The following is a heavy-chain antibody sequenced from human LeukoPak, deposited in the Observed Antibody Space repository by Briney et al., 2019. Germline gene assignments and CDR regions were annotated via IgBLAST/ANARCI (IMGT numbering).Heavy chain of an antibody. CDR3: ARLDSSGYLGY. CDR2: IYYTGNT. J-gene: IGHJ4*02. D-gene: IGHD3-22*01. V-gene: IGHV4-59*08. CDR1: GGFISSYY. Sequence: SETLPLTCTVSGGFISSYYWSWIRQPPGKGLEWIGYIYYTGNTKYNPSLKSRVTMSVDTSKNQFSLKLSSVTAADTAVYYCARLDSSGYLGYWGQGTLVTVSS.